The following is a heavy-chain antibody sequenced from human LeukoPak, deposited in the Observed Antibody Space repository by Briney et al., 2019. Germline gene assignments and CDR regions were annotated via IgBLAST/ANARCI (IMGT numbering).Heavy chain of an antibody. Sequence: PGGSLRLSCAASGFTFSSYAMSWVRQAPGKGLEWVSGISWNSGSIGYADSVKGRFTISRDNAKNSLYLQMNSLRAEDMALYYCATDAFDIWGQGTMVTVSS. CDR1: GFTFSSYA. J-gene: IGHJ3*02. V-gene: IGHV3-9*03. CDR2: ISWNSGSI. CDR3: ATDAFDI.